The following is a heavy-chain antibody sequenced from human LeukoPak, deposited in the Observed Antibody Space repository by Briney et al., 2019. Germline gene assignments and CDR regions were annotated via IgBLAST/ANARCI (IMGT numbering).Heavy chain of an antibody. CDR1: GFTVSSNY. CDR3: ASRGTTGPYYYYYGMDV. D-gene: IGHD1-7*01. CDR2: IYSGGST. J-gene: IGHJ6*02. Sequence: SGGSLRLSCAASGFTVSSNYMSWVRQAPGKGLEWVSVIYSGGSTYYADSVKGRFTISRDNSKNTLYLQMNSQRAEDTAVYYCASRGTTGPYYYYYGMDVWGQGTTVTVSS. V-gene: IGHV3-53*01.